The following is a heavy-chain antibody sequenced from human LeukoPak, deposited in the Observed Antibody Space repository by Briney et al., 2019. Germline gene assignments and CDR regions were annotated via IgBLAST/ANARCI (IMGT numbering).Heavy chain of an antibody. J-gene: IGHJ3*02. CDR1: GYTFTSYD. V-gene: IGHV1-8*01. D-gene: IGHD3-22*01. CDR2: MNPNSGNT. CDR3: ARKYYDSSGPEGAFDI. Sequence: ASVKVSCKASGYTFTSYDITWVRQATGQGLEWMGWMNPNSGNTGYAQKFQGRVTMTRNTSISTACMELSSLRSEDTAVYYCARKYYDSSGPEGAFDIWGQGTMVTVSS.